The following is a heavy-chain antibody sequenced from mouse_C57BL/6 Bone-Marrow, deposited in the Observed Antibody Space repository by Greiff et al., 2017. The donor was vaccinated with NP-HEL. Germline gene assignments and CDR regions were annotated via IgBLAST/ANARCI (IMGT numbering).Heavy chain of an antibody. D-gene: IGHD1-1*01. Sequence: QVQLQQPGAELVKPGASVKMSCKASGYTFNSYWITWVKQRPGQGLEWIGDIYPGSGSTNYNEKLKSKATLTVDTSSSTAYMQLSSLTSEDSAVYYCSIPHITTFFLYFDVWGTGTTVTVSS. J-gene: IGHJ1*03. CDR1: GYTFNSYW. CDR2: IYPGSGST. CDR3: SIPHITTFFLYFDV. V-gene: IGHV1-55*01.